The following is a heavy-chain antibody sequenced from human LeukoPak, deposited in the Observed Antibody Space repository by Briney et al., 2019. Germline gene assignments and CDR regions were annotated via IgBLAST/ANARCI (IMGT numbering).Heavy chain of an antibody. V-gene: IGHV3-66*01. J-gene: IGHJ4*02. CDR1: GFIVSTNY. CDR2: LYSGGTT. CDR3: AMDSSWLPLKFDY. D-gene: IGHD5-24*01. Sequence: GGSLRLSCAASGFIVSTNYMSWVRQAPGKGLEWVSVLYSGGTTYYADSVKGRFTISRDNSKNTLYLQMNSLRAEDTAVYYCAMDSSWLPLKFDYWGQGPRSPSPQ.